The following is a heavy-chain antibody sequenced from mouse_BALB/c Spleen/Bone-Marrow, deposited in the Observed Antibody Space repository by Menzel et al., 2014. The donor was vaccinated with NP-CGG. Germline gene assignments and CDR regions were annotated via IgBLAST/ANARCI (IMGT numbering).Heavy chain of an antibody. CDR2: ISNGGGNT. CDR3: ARQGYYGSSSYAMDY. V-gene: IGHV5-12-1*01. D-gene: IGHD1-1*01. J-gene: IGHJ4*01. Sequence: EVHLVESGAGLVKPGASLKLSCAASGFAFTIYDMSWVRQTPEKRLEWVGYISNGGGNTYYPDTVKGRFTISRDNAKNTLYLQMSSLKSEDTAMYYCARQGYYGSSSYAMDYWGQGTSVTVSS. CDR1: GFAFTIYD.